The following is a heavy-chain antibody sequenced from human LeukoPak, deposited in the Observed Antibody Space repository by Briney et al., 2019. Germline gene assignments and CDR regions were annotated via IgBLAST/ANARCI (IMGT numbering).Heavy chain of an antibody. J-gene: IGHJ4*02. D-gene: IGHD5-12*01. CDR1: GFTFTYYG. CDR2: IRYEGNEK. Sequence: GGSLRLSCAASGFTFTYYGMHWVRQAPGKGLEWVAFIRYEGNEKYYADSVKGRFTISRDNSKNTLYLEMNSLRAEDTAVYYCASDHSGYGDGQTFDYWGQGTLVTVSS. CDR3: ASDHSGYGDGQTFDY. V-gene: IGHV3-30*02.